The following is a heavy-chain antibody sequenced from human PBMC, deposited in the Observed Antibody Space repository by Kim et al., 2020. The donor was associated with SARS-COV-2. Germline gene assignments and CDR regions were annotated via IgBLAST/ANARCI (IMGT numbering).Heavy chain of an antibody. Sequence: GDIHYAQKFRGRVTVSKDTSIDTTYIDLTGLTSDDTAIYYCTREGDGFDYWGQGTMVTVSS. J-gene: IGHJ3*01. V-gene: IGHV1-2*02. CDR2: GDI. CDR3: TREGDGFDY.